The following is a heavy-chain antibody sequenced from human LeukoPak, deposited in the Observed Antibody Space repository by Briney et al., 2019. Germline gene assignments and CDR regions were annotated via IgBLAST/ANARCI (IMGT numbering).Heavy chain of an antibody. D-gene: IGHD6-13*01. CDR2: IYYSGST. CDR3: ARDRLTAAAADY. CDR1: GGSPSSSSYY. J-gene: IGHJ4*02. V-gene: IGHV4-39*07. Sequence: SETLSLTCTLSGGSPSSSSYYWGWIRQPPGKGLEWIGSIYYSGSTYYNPSLKSRVTISVDTSKNQFSLKLSSVTAADTAVYYCARDRLTAAAADYWGQGTLVTVSS.